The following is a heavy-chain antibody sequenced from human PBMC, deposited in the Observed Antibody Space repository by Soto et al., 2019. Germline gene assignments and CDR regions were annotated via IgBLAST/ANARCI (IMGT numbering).Heavy chain of an antibody. Sequence: PSETLSLTCAVSGGSISSGGYSWSWIRQPPGKGLEWIGYIYHSGSTYYNPSLKSRVTISVDRSKNQFSLKLSSVTAADTAVYSWARGGTSGRIGPAVWGKGTTVTVSS. V-gene: IGHV4-30-2*01. CDR3: ARGGTSGRIGPAV. D-gene: IGHD3-10*01. CDR1: GGSISSGGYS. J-gene: IGHJ6*04. CDR2: IYHSGST.